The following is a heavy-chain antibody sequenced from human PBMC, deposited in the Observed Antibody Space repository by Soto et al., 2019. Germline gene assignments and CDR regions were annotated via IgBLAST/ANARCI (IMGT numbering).Heavy chain of an antibody. CDR2: IYWNDDK. Sequence: SGPTLVNPTQTLTLTCTFSGFSLSTSGVGVGWIRQPPGKALEWLALIYWNDDKRYSESLKSRLTITKETSKNQVVLTTSNMDPVHTDRYYCAHIPCYSRSGVDYCGQGTPVTVYS. J-gene: IGHJ4*02. V-gene: IGHV2-5*01. CDR3: AHIPCYSRSGVDY. CDR1: GFSLSTSGVG. D-gene: IGHD6-13*01.